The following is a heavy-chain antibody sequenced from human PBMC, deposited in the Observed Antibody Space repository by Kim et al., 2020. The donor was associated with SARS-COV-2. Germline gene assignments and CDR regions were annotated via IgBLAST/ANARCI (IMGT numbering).Heavy chain of an antibody. CDR2: IYYSEST. D-gene: IGHD6-13*01. CDR3: ARGVPYSSSWYWDYFDY. CDR1: GGSISSYY. Sequence: SETLSLTCTVSGGSISSYYWSWIRQPPGKGLEWIGCIYYSESTNYNPSLKGRVTISVDTSKNQFSLKLSSVTAADTAVYYCARGVPYSSSWYWDYFDYWGQGTLVTVSS. J-gene: IGHJ4*02. V-gene: IGHV4-59*13.